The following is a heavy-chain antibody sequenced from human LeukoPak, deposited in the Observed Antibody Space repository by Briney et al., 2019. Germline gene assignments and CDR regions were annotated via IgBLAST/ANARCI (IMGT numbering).Heavy chain of an antibody. CDR1: GFTFSSYA. V-gene: IGHV3-23*01. Sequence: SAGSLRLSCAASGFTFSSYAMSWVRQAPGKGLEWVSAISGSGGSTYYADSVKGRFTISRDNSKNTLYLQMNSLRAEDTAVYYCAKNPPTADYYGSGSYYYYYYYYMDVWGKGTTVTVSS. CDR2: ISGSGGST. D-gene: IGHD3-10*01. CDR3: AKNPPTADYYGSGSYYYYYYYYMDV. J-gene: IGHJ6*03.